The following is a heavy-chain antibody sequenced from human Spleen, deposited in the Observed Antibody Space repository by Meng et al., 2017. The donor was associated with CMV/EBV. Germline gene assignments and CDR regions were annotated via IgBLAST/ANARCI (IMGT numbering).Heavy chain of an antibody. Sequence: GGSLRLSCAASGFTVSSNYMTWVRQAPGKGLEWVSVINWNSATIRYADSVKGRFTISRDNAKNSLYLQMNSLRPEDMALYYCAKDRVVYDFSYGMDVWGQGTTVTVSS. D-gene: IGHD3-3*01. V-gene: IGHV3-9*03. CDR2: INWNSATI. CDR3: AKDRVVYDFSYGMDV. CDR1: GFTVSSNY. J-gene: IGHJ6*02.